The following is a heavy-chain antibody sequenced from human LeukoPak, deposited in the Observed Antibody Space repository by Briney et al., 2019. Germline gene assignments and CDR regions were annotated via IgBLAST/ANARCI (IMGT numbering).Heavy chain of an antibody. CDR2: ISSSSYI. CDR1: GFTFSSYR. D-gene: IGHD6-19*01. Sequence: GGSLRLSCAASGFTFSSYRMTWVRQAPGKGLEWVSSISSSSYIYYADSVKGRFTISRDNAKNSLYLQMNSLRAEDTAVYYCARGAVAGGWGQGTLVTVSS. CDR3: ARGAVAGG. V-gene: IGHV3-21*01. J-gene: IGHJ4*02.